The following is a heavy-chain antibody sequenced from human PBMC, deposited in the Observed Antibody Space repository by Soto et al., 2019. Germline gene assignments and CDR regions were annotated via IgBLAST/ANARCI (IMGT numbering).Heavy chain of an antibody. V-gene: IGHV4-30-4*01. J-gene: IGHJ4*02. Sequence: SETLSLTCTVSGVSISSGDDFWSWIRQPPGKGLEWIGNIHNSGDTYYKPSLKSRVSISVDTSKNQFSLRLWSVTDADTAVYYCARDKRSETSGVYYSTVWGQGTLVTVSS. CDR2: IHNSGDT. CDR1: GVSISSGDDF. CDR3: ARDKRSETSGVYYSTV. D-gene: IGHD3-3*01.